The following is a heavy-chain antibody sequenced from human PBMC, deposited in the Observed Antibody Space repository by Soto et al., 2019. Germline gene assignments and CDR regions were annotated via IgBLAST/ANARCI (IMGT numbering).Heavy chain of an antibody. D-gene: IGHD2-15*01. Sequence: QVQLQESGPGLVKPSQTLSLTCTVSGGSISSGGYYWSWIRQHPGKGLEWIGYINYSEITYYNPSLKSRVTISIDTSKNQFSLHLSSVTATDTAVYYCARGQGYCSGGSCYDYFDYWGQGTLVTVSS. CDR3: ARGQGYCSGGSCYDYFDY. J-gene: IGHJ4*02. CDR2: INYSEIT. V-gene: IGHV4-31*03. CDR1: GGSISSGGYY.